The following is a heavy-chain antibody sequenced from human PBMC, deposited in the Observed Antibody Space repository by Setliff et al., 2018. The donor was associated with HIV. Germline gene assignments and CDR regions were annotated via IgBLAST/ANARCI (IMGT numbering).Heavy chain of an antibody. J-gene: IGHJ6*02. V-gene: IGHV1-46*01. Sequence: GASVKVSCKASGYTFTSYGISWVRQAPGQGLEWMGIINPSGGSTSYAQKFQGRVTMTRDTSTSTVYMELSSLRSEDTAVYYCARTVARGELTRGVYYYYYGMDVWGQGTSVTVSS. D-gene: IGHD1-26*01. CDR2: INPSGGST. CDR3: ARTVARGELTRGVYYYYYGMDV. CDR1: GYTFTSYG.